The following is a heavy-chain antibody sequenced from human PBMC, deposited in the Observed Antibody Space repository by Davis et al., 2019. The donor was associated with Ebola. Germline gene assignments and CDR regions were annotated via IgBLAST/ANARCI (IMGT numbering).Heavy chain of an antibody. CDR1: GGSFSGYY. CDR3: ARGRRYSYGYWGY. CDR2: INHSGST. J-gene: IGHJ4*02. Sequence: MPSETLSLTCAVYGGSFSGYYWSWIRQLPGKGLEWIGEINHSGSTNYNPSLKSRVTISVDTSKNQFSLKLSSVTAADTAVYYCARGRRYSYGYWGYWGQGTLVTVSS. D-gene: IGHD5-18*01. V-gene: IGHV4-34*01.